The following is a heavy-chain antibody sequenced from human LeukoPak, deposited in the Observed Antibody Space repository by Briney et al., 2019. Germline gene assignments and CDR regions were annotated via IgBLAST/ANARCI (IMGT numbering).Heavy chain of an antibody. CDR3: AREPPGNKGCFDY. V-gene: IGHV3-33*01. Sequence: PGGSLRLSCAASGFTFSSYGMHWVRQAPGKGLEWVAVIWYDGSNKYYADSVKGRFTISRDNSKNTLYLQMNSLKTEDMAVYYCAREPPGNKGCFDYWGQGTLVTVSS. CDR2: IWYDGSNK. J-gene: IGHJ4*02. CDR1: GFTFSSYG. D-gene: IGHD1-14*01.